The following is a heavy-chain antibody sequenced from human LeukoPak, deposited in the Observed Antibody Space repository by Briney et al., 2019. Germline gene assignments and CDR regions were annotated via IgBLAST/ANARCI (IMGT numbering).Heavy chain of an antibody. CDR3: ASPAPGIAAAVGYFDL. CDR2: IIPILGIA. CDR1: GGTFSSYA. D-gene: IGHD6-13*01. J-gene: IGHJ2*01. V-gene: IGHV1-69*04. Sequence: SVKVSCKASGGTFSSYAISWGRQAPGQGLEWMGRIIPILGIANYAQKFQGRVTITADKSTSTAYMELSSLRSEDTAVYYCASPAPGIAAAVGYFDLWGRGTLVTVSS.